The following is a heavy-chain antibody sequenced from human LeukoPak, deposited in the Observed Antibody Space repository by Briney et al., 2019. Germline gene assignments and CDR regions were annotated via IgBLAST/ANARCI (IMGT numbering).Heavy chain of an antibody. J-gene: IGHJ4*02. D-gene: IGHD3-22*01. CDR2: ISGSGGST. CDR3: AKGSPHYYDSSGYYPSGRFDY. CDR1: GFTFSSYA. Sequence: GGSLRLSCAASGFTFSSYAMSWVRQAPGKGLEWVSAISGSGGSTYYADSVKGRFTISRDNSENTLYLQMNSLRAEDTAVYYCAKGSPHYYDSSGYYPSGRFDYWGQGTLVTVSS. V-gene: IGHV3-23*01.